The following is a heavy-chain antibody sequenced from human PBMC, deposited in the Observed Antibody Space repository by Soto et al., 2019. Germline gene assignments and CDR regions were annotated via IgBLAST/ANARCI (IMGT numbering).Heavy chain of an antibody. CDR3: AKYVDDTGWNVPLDF. J-gene: IGHJ4*02. V-gene: IGHV3-7*05. CDR2: IKQDGSEK. Sequence: PGGSLRLSCAASGFTFSSYWMSWVRQAPGKGLEWVANIKQDGSEKYYADSVKGRFAISRDNSRNMLFLQLNSLRDEDTAMYYCAKYVDDTGWNVPLDFWGQGTLVTVSS. D-gene: IGHD1-1*01. CDR1: GFTFSSYW.